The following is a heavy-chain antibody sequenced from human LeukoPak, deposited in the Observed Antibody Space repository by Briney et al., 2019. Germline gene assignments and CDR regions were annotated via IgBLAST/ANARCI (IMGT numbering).Heavy chain of an antibody. CDR2: ISGSGNTT. J-gene: IGHJ4*02. Sequence: GGSLRLSCAASGFTFSSYAMNWVRQAPGKGLEWVSTISGSGNTTSYAASVQGRFTISRDNSKNTLYLQMNSLRTEDTAVYYCATSRVVVVVAATPYYFDNWGQGTLVTVSS. CDR3: ATSRVVVVVAATPYYFDN. V-gene: IGHV3-23*01. D-gene: IGHD2-15*01. CDR1: GFTFSSYA.